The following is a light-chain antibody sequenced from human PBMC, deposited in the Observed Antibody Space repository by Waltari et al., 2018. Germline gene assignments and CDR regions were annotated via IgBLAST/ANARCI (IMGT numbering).Light chain of an antibody. Sequence: EIVLTQSPGTLSVSPGERATLPCRASQSVRSGHLAWFQQKPGQAPRLLIYAASSRATALPDRFTGSGSGTDFALTIGRLEPEDSAVYYCQQYGSSPWTFGQGTKV. J-gene: IGKJ1*01. V-gene: IGKV3-20*01. CDR3: QQYGSSPWT. CDR2: AAS. CDR1: QSVRSGH.